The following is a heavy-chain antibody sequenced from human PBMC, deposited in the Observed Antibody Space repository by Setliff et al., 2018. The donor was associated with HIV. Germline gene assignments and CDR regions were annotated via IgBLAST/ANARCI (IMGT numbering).Heavy chain of an antibody. Sequence: SVKVSCKASGGTFSSYSITWVRQAPGQGLEWMGGIIPIFNTANYAQKFQGGVTITADESTSTAYMELSSLGSEDTAVYYCARGSGGYCSGGSCYFGFGLALWGQGTTVTVSS. CDR2: IIPIFNTA. CDR1: GGTFSSYS. J-gene: IGHJ6*02. CDR3: ARGSGGYCSGGSCYFGFGLAL. V-gene: IGHV1-69*13. D-gene: IGHD2-15*01.